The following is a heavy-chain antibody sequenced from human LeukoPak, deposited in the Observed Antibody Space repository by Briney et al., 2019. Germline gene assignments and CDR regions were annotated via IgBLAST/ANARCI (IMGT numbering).Heavy chain of an antibody. CDR2: ISVYNGNT. V-gene: IGHV1-18*01. D-gene: IGHD2-2*01. CDR3: TYSSTSSPLYYYYGMDV. Sequence: ASVTVSFKASGYTFTIYGICLVRHAPGQGLGWMGCISVYNGNTNYAQKLQRRVTMTTDTSTSTAYMELRSLRSDDTAVYYCTYSSTSSPLYYYYGMDVWGQGSTVGVCS. J-gene: IGHJ6*01. CDR1: GYTFTIYG.